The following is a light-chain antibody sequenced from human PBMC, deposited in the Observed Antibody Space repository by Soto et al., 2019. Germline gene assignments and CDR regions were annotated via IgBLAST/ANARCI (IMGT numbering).Light chain of an antibody. CDR2: AAS. Sequence: DIHMTQSPSSLSASVGDRVTITCRASQGISNYLAWYQQKPGKVPKLLIYAASTLQSGVPSRFSGSGSGTDFTLTISSLQPEDVATYYCKKYNSASSITFGQGTRLEIK. CDR1: QGISNY. CDR3: KKYNSASSIT. V-gene: IGKV1-27*01. J-gene: IGKJ5*01.